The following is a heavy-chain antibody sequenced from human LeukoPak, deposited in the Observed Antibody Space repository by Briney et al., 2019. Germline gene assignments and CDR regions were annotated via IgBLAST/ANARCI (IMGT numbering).Heavy chain of an antibody. CDR2: ISWHGSTT. CDR3: AKDIGDSIGYNYFDS. Sequence: LSGGSLRLSCAASGFTFDDYTMHWVRRAPGKGLEWVSVISWHGSTTKYADSVRGRFTISRDNRKNSLSLQMNSLRPEDTALYYCAKDIGDSIGYNYFDSWGQGTLVTVSS. CDR1: GFTFDDYT. D-gene: IGHD3-22*01. V-gene: IGHV3-43*01. J-gene: IGHJ4*02.